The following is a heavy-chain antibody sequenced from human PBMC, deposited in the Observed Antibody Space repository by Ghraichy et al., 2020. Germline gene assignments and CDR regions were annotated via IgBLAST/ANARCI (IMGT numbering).Heavy chain of an antibody. CDR2: SYSGGGT. CDR1: GFIVSSNY. D-gene: IGHD6-25*01. V-gene: IGHV3-66*01. CDR3: ARGGALDV. J-gene: IGHJ6*02. Sequence: GGSLRLSCAASGFIVSSNYMSWVRQAPGKGLEWLSVSYSGGGTDYADSVKGRFTISRDNSKSTLYLQMNGLRVEDTAVYYCARGGALDVWGRGTTVTVSS.